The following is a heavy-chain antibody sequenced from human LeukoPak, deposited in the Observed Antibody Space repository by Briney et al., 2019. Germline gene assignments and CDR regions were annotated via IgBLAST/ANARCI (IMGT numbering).Heavy chain of an antibody. J-gene: IGHJ4*02. CDR3: ARGLRRDGYNVDY. Sequence: GGSLRLSCAASGFTFNTYWMHWVRQAPGKGLVWVSSISSSSSYIYYADLVKGRFTISRDNAKNSLYLQMNSLRAEDTAVYYCARGLRRDGYNVDYWGQGTLVTVSS. CDR2: ISSSSSYI. CDR1: GFTFNTYW. D-gene: IGHD5-24*01. V-gene: IGHV3-21*01.